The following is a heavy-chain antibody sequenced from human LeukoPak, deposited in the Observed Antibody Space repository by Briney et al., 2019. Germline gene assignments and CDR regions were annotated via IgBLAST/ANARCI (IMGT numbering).Heavy chain of an antibody. D-gene: IGHD6-19*01. CDR3: AKDQGYSSAWYSRDGFDM. CDR1: GFTFSSYA. CDR2: ISKSGDST. V-gene: IGHV3-23*01. J-gene: IGHJ3*02. Sequence: GGSLRLSCAASGFTFSSYAMSWVRQAPGKGLEWVSAISKSGDSTFNADSVKGRFTISRDNSQNTLYVQMNSLRAEDTAVYYCAKDQGYSSAWYSRDGFDMWGQGTMVTVSS.